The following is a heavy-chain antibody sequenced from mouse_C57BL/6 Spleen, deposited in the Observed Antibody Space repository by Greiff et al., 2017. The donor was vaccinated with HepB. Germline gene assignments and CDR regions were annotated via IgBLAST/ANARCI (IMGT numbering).Heavy chain of an antibody. CDR3: ARQRRLLLEGNWYFDV. Sequence: QVQLQQPGAELVMPGASVKLSCKASGYTFTSYWMHWVKQRPGQGLEWIGEIDPSDSYTNYTQKFKGKSTLTVDKSSSTAYMQLSSLTSEDSAVYYCARQRRLLLEGNWYFDVCGTGTTVTVSS. CDR2: IDPSDSYT. CDR1: GYTFTSYW. D-gene: IGHD2-3*01. J-gene: IGHJ1*03. V-gene: IGHV1-69*01.